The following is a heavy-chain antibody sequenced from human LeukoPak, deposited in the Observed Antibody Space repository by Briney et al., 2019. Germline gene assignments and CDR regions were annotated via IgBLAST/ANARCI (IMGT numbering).Heavy chain of an antibody. J-gene: IGHJ5*02. D-gene: IGHD2-2*01. CDR2: IYHSGST. CDR3: ARGSFVVVPAATNNWFDP. CDR1: GGSISSRNW. Sequence: SETLSLTCAVSGGSISSRNWWSWVRQPPGKGLEWIGEIYHSGSTNYNPSLKSRVTISVDKSKNQFSLKLSSVTAADTAVYYCARGSFVVVPAATNNWFDPWGQGTLVTVSS. V-gene: IGHV4-4*02.